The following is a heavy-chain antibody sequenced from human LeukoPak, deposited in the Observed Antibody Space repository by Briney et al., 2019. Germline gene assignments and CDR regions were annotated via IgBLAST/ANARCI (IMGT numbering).Heavy chain of an antibody. J-gene: IGHJ4*02. Sequence: GASVKVSCKASGYVFASHWLHWVRQAPGQGLEWVGYIKPDSDATDLAQRFQGRVTLTRDTSISTAYMELSRLRSDDTAVYYCARSADAFYFDYWGQGTLVTVSS. CDR2: IKPDSDAT. CDR1: GYVFASHW. V-gene: IGHV1-2*02. CDR3: ARSADAFYFDY.